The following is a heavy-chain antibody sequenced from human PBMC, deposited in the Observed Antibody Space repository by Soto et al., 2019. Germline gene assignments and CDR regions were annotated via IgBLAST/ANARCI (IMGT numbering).Heavy chain of an antibody. V-gene: IGHV4-59*01. D-gene: IGHD3-9*01. J-gene: IGHJ3*02. CDR2: IYYSGST. Sequence: SETLSLSCTVSGGSISSYYWSWIRQPPGKGLEWIGYIYYSGSTNYNPSLKSRVTISVDTSKNQFSLKLSSVTAADTAVYYCAREPFDWLNAFDIWGQGTMVTVSS. CDR3: AREPFDWLNAFDI. CDR1: GGSISSYY.